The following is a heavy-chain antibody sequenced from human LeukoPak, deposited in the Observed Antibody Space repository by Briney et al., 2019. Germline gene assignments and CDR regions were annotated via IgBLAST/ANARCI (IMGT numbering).Heavy chain of an antibody. CDR3: VRVASTSPPY. V-gene: IGHV1-2*02. Sequence: ASVKVSCTVSGYTFTGYYPHWVRQAPGQGLEWMGWINPNSGGTNYAQKFQGRVTMTRDTSISTAYMELSSLRSDDTAVYYCVRVASTSPPYWGQGTLVTVSS. J-gene: IGHJ4*02. CDR2: INPNSGGT. CDR1: GYTFTGYY. D-gene: IGHD2/OR15-2a*01.